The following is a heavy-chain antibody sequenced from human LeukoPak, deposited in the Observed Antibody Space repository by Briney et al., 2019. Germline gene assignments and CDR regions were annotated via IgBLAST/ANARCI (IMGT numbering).Heavy chain of an antibody. J-gene: IGHJ5*02. CDR1: GGTFSSYA. V-gene: IGHV1-69*13. CDR2: IIPIFGTA. CDR3: ASGRYQLLYGWFDP. Sequence: GASVKVSCKASGGTFSSYAISWVRQAPGQGLEWMGGIIPIFGTANYAQKFQGRVTITADESTSTAYMELSSLRSEDTAVYYCASGRYQLLYGWFDPWGQGTLVTVSS. D-gene: IGHD2-2*02.